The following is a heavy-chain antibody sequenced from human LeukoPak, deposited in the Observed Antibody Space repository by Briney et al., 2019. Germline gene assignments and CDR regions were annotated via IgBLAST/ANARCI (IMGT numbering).Heavy chain of an antibody. CDR2: IFSGGST. V-gene: IGHV3-66*01. CDR1: GFTVSDNY. Sequence: GGSLRLSCAVSGFTVSDNYMSWVRPAPGEGLEWVSVIFSGGSTYYADSVKGRFTNSRDNTKNTLYLQMNSLRAEDTAVYYCARDFMATITDYWGQGTLVTVSS. D-gene: IGHD5-24*01. CDR3: ARDFMATITDY. J-gene: IGHJ4*02.